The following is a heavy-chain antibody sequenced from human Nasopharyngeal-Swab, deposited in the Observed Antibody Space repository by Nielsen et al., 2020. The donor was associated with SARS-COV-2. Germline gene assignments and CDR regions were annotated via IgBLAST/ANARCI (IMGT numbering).Heavy chain of an antibody. J-gene: IGHJ6*03. CDR2: TDHYGTT. D-gene: IGHD2-2*01. V-gene: IGHV4-34*01. CDR3: ARGLSGIVPAPILGLGPWYSYYYMDV. Sequence: RQAPGKGLEYIGETDHYGTTKYNPSLKSRATISIGTSKNQFSLRLTSVTAADTAVYFCARGLSGIVPAPILGLGPWYSYYYMDVWDKGTAVTVSS.